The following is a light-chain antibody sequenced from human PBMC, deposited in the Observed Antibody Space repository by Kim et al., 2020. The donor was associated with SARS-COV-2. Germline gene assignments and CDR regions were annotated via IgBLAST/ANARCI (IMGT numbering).Light chain of an antibody. V-gene: IGLV2-14*03. CDR2: DVS. CDR1: SSDVGGYND. Sequence: GQSITISCTGTSSDVGGYNDVSWYQQHPSNAPKLMIYDVSNRPSVVSNRFSGSKSGNTASLTISGLQAEDEADYYCSSYTSSSLYVFGTGTKVTVL. J-gene: IGLJ1*01. CDR3: SSYTSSSLYV.